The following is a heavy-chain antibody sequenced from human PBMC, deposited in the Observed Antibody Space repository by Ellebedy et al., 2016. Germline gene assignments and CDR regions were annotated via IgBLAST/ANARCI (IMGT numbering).Heavy chain of an antibody. CDR2: INPNSGGT. V-gene: IGHV1-2*02. J-gene: IGHJ4*02. CDR3: ARGTYYDFWSGQAAIDY. CDR1: GYTFTGYY. D-gene: IGHD3-3*01. Sequence: ASVKVSXXASGYTFTGYYMHWVRQAPGQGLEWMGWINPNSGGTNYAQKFQGRVTMTRDTSISTAYMELSRLRSDDTAVYYCARGTYYDFWSGQAAIDYWGQGTLVTVSS.